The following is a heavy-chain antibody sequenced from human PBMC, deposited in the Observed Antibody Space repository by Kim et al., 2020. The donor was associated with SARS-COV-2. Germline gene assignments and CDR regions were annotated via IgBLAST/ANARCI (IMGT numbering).Heavy chain of an antibody. Sequence: ETLSLTCSVSGGSISSYYWSWIRQPPGKGLEWIGYIYYSGSTNYNPSLQSRVTISVDTSKNQFSLKLSSVTAADTAVYYCARGGGDYFDYWGQGPLVT. V-gene: IGHV4-59*01. J-gene: IGHJ4*02. CDR1: GGSISSYY. CDR3: ARGGGDYFDY. D-gene: IGHD4-17*01. CDR2: IYYSGST.